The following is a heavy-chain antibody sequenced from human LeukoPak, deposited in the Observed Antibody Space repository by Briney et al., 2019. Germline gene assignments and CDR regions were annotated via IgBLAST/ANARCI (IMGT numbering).Heavy chain of an antibody. D-gene: IGHD6-6*01. CDR2: IYSSGST. CDR1: GGSISSYY. CDR3: ARSAARRFFAY. J-gene: IGHJ4*02. Sequence: SETLSLTCSVSGGSISSYYWSWVRQPAGKGLEWIGRIYSSGSTDYNPSLNSRVTMSVDTSNNQFSLRLTSVTAADTAVYYCARSAARRFFAYWGQGTLVTVSS. V-gene: IGHV4-4*07.